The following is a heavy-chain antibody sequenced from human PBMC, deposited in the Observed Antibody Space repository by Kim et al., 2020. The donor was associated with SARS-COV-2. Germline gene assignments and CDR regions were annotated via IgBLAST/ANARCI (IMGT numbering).Heavy chain of an antibody. CDR1: GGSFSGYY. CDR3: ARTNIVVVPAALGLGYYYYYGMDA. D-gene: IGHD2-2*01. Sequence: SETLSLICSVYGGSFSGYYWSWIRQPPGKGLEWIGEINHSGSPNYNPSLKSRVTISVDTSKNQFSLKLSSVTAADTAVYYCARTNIVVVPAALGLGYYYYYGMDAWGQGTTVSVPS. J-gene: IGHJ6*02. CDR2: INHSGSP. V-gene: IGHV4-34*01.